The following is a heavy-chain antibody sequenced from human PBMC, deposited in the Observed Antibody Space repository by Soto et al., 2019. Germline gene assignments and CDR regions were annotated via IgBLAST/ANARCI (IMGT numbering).Heavy chain of an antibody. V-gene: IGHV6-1*01. J-gene: IGHJ4*02. Sequence: SQPLSQTCAISWDSVSGNIASCNCIRQSPSRGLEWLGRTYYRSKWYNDYAVSVKSRITVTPDTSKNQFSLHLNSVTPEDTAVYYCARESSYSESSDSYFDYWGQGALVTVTS. CDR2: TYYRSKWYN. CDR3: ARESSYSESSDSYFDY. CDR1: WDSVSGNIAS. D-gene: IGHD6-19*01.